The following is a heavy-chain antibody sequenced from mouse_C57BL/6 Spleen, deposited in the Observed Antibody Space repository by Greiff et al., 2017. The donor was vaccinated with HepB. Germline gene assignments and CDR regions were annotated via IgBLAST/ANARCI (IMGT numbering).Heavy chain of an antibody. CDR2: INPGSGGT. J-gene: IGHJ4*01. CDR3: ARSEGYHDYSTGTGYAMDY. V-gene: IGHV1-54*01. D-gene: IGHD4-1*02. Sequence: QVHVKQSGAELVRPGTSVKVSCKASGYAFTNYLIEWVKQRPGQGLEWIGVINPGSGGTNYNEKFKGKATLTADKSSSTAYMQLRSLTSEDSAVYFCARSEGYHDYSTGTGYAMDYWGQGTSVTVSS. CDR1: GYAFTNYL.